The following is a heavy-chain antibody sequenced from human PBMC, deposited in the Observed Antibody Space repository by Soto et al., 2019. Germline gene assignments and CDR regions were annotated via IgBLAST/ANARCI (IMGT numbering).Heavy chain of an antibody. CDR1: GFTFSSYW. Sequence: PGGSLRLSCAASGFTFSSYWMSWVRQAPGKGLEWVANIKQDGSEKYYVDSVKGRFTISRDNAKNSLYLQMNSLRAEDTAVYYCARQYCSGGSCYEDYFDYWGQGTLVTVPQ. V-gene: IGHV3-7*03. D-gene: IGHD2-15*01. CDR3: ARQYCSGGSCYEDYFDY. CDR2: IKQDGSEK. J-gene: IGHJ4*02.